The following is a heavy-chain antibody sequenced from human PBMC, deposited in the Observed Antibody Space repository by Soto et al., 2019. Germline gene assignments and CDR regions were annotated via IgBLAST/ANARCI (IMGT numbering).Heavy chain of an antibody. CDR3: AREGTYNWV. V-gene: IGHV3-66*01. Sequence: EVQLVESGGGLVQPGGSLRLSCAASGFTVSNNYMRWVRQAPGKGLEWVSLIYSGGATYYADSVKGRFTISRDNSKNTLYLQMNSLRAEDTAVYYCAREGTYNWVGGQGILLTVSS. CDR2: IYSGGAT. CDR1: GFTVSNNY. D-gene: IGHD1-1*01. J-gene: IGHJ4*02.